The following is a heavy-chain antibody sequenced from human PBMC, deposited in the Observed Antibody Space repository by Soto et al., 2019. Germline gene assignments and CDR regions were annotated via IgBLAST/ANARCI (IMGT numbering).Heavy chain of an antibody. J-gene: IGHJ4*02. CDR2: ISYDGSNK. Sequence: QVQLVESGGGVVQPGRSLRLSCAASGFTFSSSGMHWVRQAPGKGLEWVAVISYDGSNKYYADSVKGRFTISRDNSKNTLYLQMNSLRAEDTAVYYCAKDQERRAGIYAEDYWGQGTLVTGSS. V-gene: IGHV3-30*18. CDR1: GFTFSSSG. CDR3: AKDQERRAGIYAEDY. D-gene: IGHD2-2*01.